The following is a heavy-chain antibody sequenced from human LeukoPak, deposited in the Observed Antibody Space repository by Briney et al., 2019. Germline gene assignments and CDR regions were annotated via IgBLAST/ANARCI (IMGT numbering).Heavy chain of an antibody. J-gene: IGHJ5*02. Sequence: GASVNVSRKASVYTFTGYYMHWVRQAPGQGREWMGWINPNSGGTNYAQKFQGRVTMTRDTSTSTAYMELSRLRSDDTAVYYCARDPDYGDISRWHSGPNSFDPWGQGTLVTVSS. CDR3: ARDPDYGDISRWHSGPNSFDP. CDR2: INPNSGGT. D-gene: IGHD6-13*01. V-gene: IGHV1-2*02. CDR1: VYTFTGYY.